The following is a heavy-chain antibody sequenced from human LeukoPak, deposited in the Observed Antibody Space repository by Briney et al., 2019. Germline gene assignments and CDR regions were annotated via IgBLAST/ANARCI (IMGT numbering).Heavy chain of an antibody. Sequence: PSETLSLTCTVSGGSISSGDYYWSWIRQPPGKGLEWIGYIYYSGSTYYNPSLKSRVTISVDTSKNQFSLKLSSVTAADTAVYYCARAPIFGVVPDAFDIWGQGTMVTVSS. V-gene: IGHV4-30-4*08. CDR2: IYYSGST. D-gene: IGHD3-3*01. J-gene: IGHJ3*02. CDR3: ARAPIFGVVPDAFDI. CDR1: GGSISSGDYY.